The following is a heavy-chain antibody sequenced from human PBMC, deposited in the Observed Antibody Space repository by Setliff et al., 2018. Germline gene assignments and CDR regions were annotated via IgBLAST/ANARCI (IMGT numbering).Heavy chain of an antibody. J-gene: IGHJ6*03. Sequence: ETLSLTCNVSGDSITNRDYYWGWIRQPAGRALEWIGRIYASGDTNYNPSLTSRVTMSIDTSKNQFSLKLNSVTAADMAVYYCAREQWLDPPGYYYMDVRAKGTTVTVSS. CDR2: IYASGDT. CDR1: GDSITNRDYY. D-gene: IGHD6-19*01. V-gene: IGHV4-4*07. CDR3: AREQWLDPPGYYYMDV.